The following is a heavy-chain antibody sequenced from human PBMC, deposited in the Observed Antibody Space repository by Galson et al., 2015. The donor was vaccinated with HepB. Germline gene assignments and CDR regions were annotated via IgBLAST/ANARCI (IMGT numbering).Heavy chain of an antibody. CDR2: IKQDGTEK. Sequence: LLVESGGGLVQPGGSLRLYCAASGFTFSSYWMSWVRQAPGKGLEWVANIKQDGTEKYYVDSVKGRFTISRDNAKNSLYLQMNSLRVEDTALYYCAREPHSHYPIDYWGQGTLVSVSS. CDR3: AREPHSHYPIDY. CDR1: GFTFSSYW. V-gene: IGHV3-7*01. D-gene: IGHD4-11*01. J-gene: IGHJ4*02.